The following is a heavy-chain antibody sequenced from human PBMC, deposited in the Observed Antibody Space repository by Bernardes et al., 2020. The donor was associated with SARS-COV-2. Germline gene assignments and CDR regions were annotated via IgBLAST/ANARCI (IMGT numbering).Heavy chain of an antibody. CDR1: GGSIRSGGYY. V-gene: IGHV4-31*03. D-gene: IGHD6-13*01. Sequence: SETLSLTCTVSGGSIRSGGYYWNWLRQHPGKGLEWIGYIYRSGSTHYNPSLKSRVTISVDTSKNQFSLKLTSVTAADTAVYHCARDRGPIAATGFDPWGQGTLVTVSS. CDR3: ARDRGPIAATGFDP. CDR2: IYRSGST. J-gene: IGHJ4*01.